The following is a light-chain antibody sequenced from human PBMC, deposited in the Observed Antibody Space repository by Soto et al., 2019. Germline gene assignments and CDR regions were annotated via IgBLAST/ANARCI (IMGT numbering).Light chain of an antibody. CDR1: SSSIGSNA. CDR2: NSN. CDR3: AAWDVSLSAVL. J-gene: IGLJ2*01. V-gene: IGLV1-44*01. Sequence: QSVLTQPPSASGTPGQRVTISCSGSSSSIGSNAVNWYHHIPGKAPKLLIHNSNQRPSGVPDRFSGSKSGTSASLTISGLQSEDEADYYCAAWDVSLSAVLFGGGTKVTVL.